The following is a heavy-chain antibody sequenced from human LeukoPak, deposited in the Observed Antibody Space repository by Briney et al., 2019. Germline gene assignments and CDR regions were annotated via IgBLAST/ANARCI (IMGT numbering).Heavy chain of an antibody. CDR1: GFTFSTYS. CDR2: IDTGTSTI. J-gene: IGHJ6*03. D-gene: IGHD2-2*01. Sequence: GGSLRLSCAASGFTFSTYSMNWVRQAPGKGLEWVSYIDTGTSTIYYADSVKGRFTISRDNAKNSLYLQMNSLRAEDTALYHCARAGGCSSTSCYVGGYYYYMDVWGKGTTVTISS. CDR3: ARAGGCSSTSCYVGGYYYYMDV. V-gene: IGHV3-48*04.